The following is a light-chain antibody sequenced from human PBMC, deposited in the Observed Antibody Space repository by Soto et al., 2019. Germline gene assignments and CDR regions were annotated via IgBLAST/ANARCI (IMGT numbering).Light chain of an antibody. Sequence: QSVLTQPPSVSAAPGQKVTISCSGSSSNIGNNYVSWYRQLPGTAPKLLIYDIDKRPSGIPDRFSGSKSGTSATLGIAGLQTGDEADYYCATWDNSLSAVVFGGGTKLTVL. CDR3: ATWDNSLSAVV. CDR2: DID. V-gene: IGLV1-51*01. CDR1: SSNIGNNY. J-gene: IGLJ2*01.